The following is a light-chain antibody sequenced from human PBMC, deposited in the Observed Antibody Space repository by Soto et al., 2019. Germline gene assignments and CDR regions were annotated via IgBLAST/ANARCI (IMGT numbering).Light chain of an antibody. J-gene: IGKJ1*01. V-gene: IGKV3-15*01. CDR3: QQYYNWPRT. Sequence: EIVLTQSPATLSLSPGERATLSCRASQSVSSNLAWYQQKPGQAPRLLIYGASTRATGIPARFSGSGSGTEFTLTISGLQSEDFAVYYCQQYYNWPRTFGQGTKVDIK. CDR1: QSVSSN. CDR2: GAS.